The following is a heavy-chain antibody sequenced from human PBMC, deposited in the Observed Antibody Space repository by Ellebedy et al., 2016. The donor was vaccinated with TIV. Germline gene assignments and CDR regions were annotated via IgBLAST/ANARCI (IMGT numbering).Heavy chain of an antibody. Sequence: ASVKVSXKVSGNSLTEVSIHWVRQAPGKGLEWMGGFDSEDGQIIYAQKFQARVTMTEDTSTDTACMELSRLRSEDTALYYCATDGIYYGMDVWGQGTTVTVSS. V-gene: IGHV1-24*01. J-gene: IGHJ6*02. CDR3: ATDGIYYGMDV. D-gene: IGHD1-1*01. CDR1: GNSLTEVS. CDR2: FDSEDGQI.